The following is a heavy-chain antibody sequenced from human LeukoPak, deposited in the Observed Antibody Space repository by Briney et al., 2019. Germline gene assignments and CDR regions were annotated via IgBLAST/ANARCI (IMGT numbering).Heavy chain of an antibody. Sequence: PSQTLSLTCTVSGGSISSYYWSWIRQPAGKGLEWIGRIYTSGSTNYNPCLKSRVTMSVDRSKNQLSLKWRSVTPADTAMYYCARADYSSTWSHYYYYMDVWGKGTTVTVSS. D-gene: IGHD6-13*01. CDR3: ARADYSSTWSHYYYYMDV. J-gene: IGHJ6*03. CDR1: GGSISSYY. CDR2: IYTSGST. V-gene: IGHV4-4*07.